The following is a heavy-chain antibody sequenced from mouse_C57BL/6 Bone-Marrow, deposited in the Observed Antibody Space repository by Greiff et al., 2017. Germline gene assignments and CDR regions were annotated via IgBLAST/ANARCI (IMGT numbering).Heavy chain of an antibody. J-gene: IGHJ4*01. CDR2: INPSSGYT. CDR3: ARLGDGYYRYAMDY. CDR1: GYTFTSYT. V-gene: IGHV1-4*01. Sequence: LKESGAELARPGASVKMSCKASGYTFTSYTMHWVKQRPGQGLEWIGYINPSSGYTKYNQKFKDKATLTADKSSSTAYMQLSSLTSEDSAVYYCARLGDGYYRYAMDYWGQGTSVTVSS. D-gene: IGHD2-3*01.